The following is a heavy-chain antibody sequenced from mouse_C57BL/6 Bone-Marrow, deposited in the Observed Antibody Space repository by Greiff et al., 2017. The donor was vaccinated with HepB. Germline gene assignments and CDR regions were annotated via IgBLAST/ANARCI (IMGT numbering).Heavy chain of an antibody. CDR1: GFTFSDYY. Sequence: DVMLVESGGGLVQPGGSLKLSCAASGFTFSDYYMYWVRQTPEKRLEWVAYISNGGGSTYYPDTVKGRFTISRDNAKNTLYLQMGRLKSEDTAMYYCARRGGSSFYFDYWGQGTTLTVSS. J-gene: IGHJ2*01. V-gene: IGHV5-12*01. CDR3: ARRGGSSFYFDY. D-gene: IGHD1-1*01. CDR2: ISNGGGST.